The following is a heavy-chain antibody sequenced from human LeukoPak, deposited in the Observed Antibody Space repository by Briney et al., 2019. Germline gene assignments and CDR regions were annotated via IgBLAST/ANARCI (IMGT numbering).Heavy chain of an antibody. CDR1: GFTFSSYA. Sequence: GGSLRLSCAASGFTFSSYAMHWVRQAPGKGLEWVAVISYDGSNKYYADSVKGRFTISRDNSKNTLYLQMNSLRAEDTAVYYCARGGKDNWFDPWGQGTLATVSS. CDR3: ARGGKDNWFDP. V-gene: IGHV3-30*04. CDR2: ISYDGSNK. J-gene: IGHJ5*02.